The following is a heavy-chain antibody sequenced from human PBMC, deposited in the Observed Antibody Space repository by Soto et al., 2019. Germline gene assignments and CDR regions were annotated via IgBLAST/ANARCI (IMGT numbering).Heavy chain of an antibody. V-gene: IGHV1-69*02. Sequence: QVQLVQSGAEVKKPGSSVKVSCKASGGTFSSYTISWVRQAPGQGLEWMGRIIPILGIANYAQKFQGRVTITADKSTSTAYMELSSLGFEDTAVYYCARWIGYCSGGSCYSPYYYYGMDVWVQGTTVTVSS. CDR2: IIPILGIA. CDR3: ARWIGYCSGGSCYSPYYYYGMDV. CDR1: GGTFSSYT. J-gene: IGHJ6*02. D-gene: IGHD2-15*01.